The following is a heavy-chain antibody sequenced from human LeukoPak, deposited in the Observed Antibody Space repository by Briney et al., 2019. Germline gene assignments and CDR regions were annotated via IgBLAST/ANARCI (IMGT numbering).Heavy chain of an antibody. CDR1: GGSISSYY. D-gene: IGHD4-17*01. V-gene: IGHV4-59*01. Sequence: PSETLSLTCTVSGGSISSYYWSWIRQPPGKELELIGYIYYRGSTNYNPSLKSRVTISVDTSKNQFSLKLTSVTAADTAVYYCARGGDYGDLRYFDYWGQGTLVTVSS. J-gene: IGHJ4*02. CDR2: IYYRGST. CDR3: ARGGDYGDLRYFDY.